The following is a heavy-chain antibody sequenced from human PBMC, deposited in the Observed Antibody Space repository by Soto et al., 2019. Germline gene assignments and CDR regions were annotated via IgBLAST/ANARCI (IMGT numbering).Heavy chain of an antibody. CDR2: ISSSSSYI. CDR1: GFTFSSYS. J-gene: IGHJ6*02. Sequence: GGSLRLSCAASGFTFSSYSMNWVRQAPGKGLEWVSSISSSSSYIYYADSVKGRFTISRDNAKNSLYLQMNSLRAEDTAVYYCARDRGASSSGYYYYYYGVDVWGQGTTVTVSS. V-gene: IGHV3-21*01. D-gene: IGHD6-6*01. CDR3: ARDRGASSSGYYYYYYGVDV.